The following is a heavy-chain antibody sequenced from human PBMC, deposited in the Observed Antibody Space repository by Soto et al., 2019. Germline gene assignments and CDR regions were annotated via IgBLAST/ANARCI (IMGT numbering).Heavy chain of an antibody. Sequence: QMQLVESGGGVVQPGRSLRLSCAASGFTFSRHAMHWVRQAPGKGLEWLAIISYDGSTTFHADSVKGRFAISRDNSKNPLYLQMNSLRTDDTAVYFCARHLASTVTTSDWFDPWGQGTLVTVSS. CDR3: ARHLASTVTTSDWFDP. CDR2: ISYDGSTT. CDR1: GFTFSRHA. J-gene: IGHJ5*02. D-gene: IGHD4-4*01. V-gene: IGHV3-30*09.